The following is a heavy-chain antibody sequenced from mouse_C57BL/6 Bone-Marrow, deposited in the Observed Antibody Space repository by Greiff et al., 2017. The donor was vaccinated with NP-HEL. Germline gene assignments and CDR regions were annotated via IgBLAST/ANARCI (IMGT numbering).Heavy chain of an antibody. D-gene: IGHD1-1*01. CDR2: IWSGGST. CDR3: ARESFYYGSSPYAMDY. Sequence: VQLKESGPGLVQPSQSLSITCTVSGFSLTSYGVHWVRQSPGKGLEWLGVIWSGGSTDYNAAFISRLSISKDNSKSQVFFKMNSLQADDTAIYYCARESFYYGSSPYAMDYWGQGTSVTVSS. V-gene: IGHV2-2*01. J-gene: IGHJ4*01. CDR1: GFSLTSYG.